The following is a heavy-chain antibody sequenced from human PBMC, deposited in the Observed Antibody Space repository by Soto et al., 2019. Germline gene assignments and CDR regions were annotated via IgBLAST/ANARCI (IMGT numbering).Heavy chain of an antibody. CDR1: GGTFSSYA. CDR2: IIPIFGTA. CDR3: ARDGREGMSANYFDP. Sequence: QVQLMQSGAEVQKPGSSVQLSCKASGGTFSSYAIIWVRQAPGQGLEWMGGIIPIFGTANYAQKFQGRITITADESTTAAYLELSSLRSDDTAVYYCARDGREGMSANYFDPWGQGTLVTVSS. D-gene: IGHD1-26*01. V-gene: IGHV1-69*01. J-gene: IGHJ4*02.